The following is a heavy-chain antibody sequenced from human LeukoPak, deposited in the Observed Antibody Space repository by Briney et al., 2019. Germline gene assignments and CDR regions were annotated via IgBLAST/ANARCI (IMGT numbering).Heavy chain of an antibody. CDR2: ISYDGSTK. J-gene: IGHJ4*02. Sequence: GGSLRLSCAASKFTFSNYGMQWVRQAPGKGLEWVAVISYDGSTKYYADSVKGRFTISRDNSRNTLYLQMNSLRTEDTAVYYCAKEYDSGGYGANFDYWGQGTLVTVSS. V-gene: IGHV3-30*18. D-gene: IGHD3-10*01. CDR1: KFTFSNYG. CDR3: AKEYDSGGYGANFDY.